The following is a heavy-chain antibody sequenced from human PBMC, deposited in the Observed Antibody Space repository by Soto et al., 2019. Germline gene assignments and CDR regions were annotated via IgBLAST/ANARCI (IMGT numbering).Heavy chain of an antibody. J-gene: IGHJ3*02. CDR3: ARGIGGWGAFDI. V-gene: IGHV4-31*03. D-gene: IGHD6-19*01. CDR1: GGSISSGGYY. Sequence: QVQLQESGPGLVKPSQTLSLTCTVSGGSISSGGYYWSWIRQHPGKVLEWIGYIYYSGSTYYNPSLKSRVTISVDTSKNQFSLKLRSVTAADTAVYYCARGIGGWGAFDIWGQGTMVTVSS. CDR2: IYYSGST.